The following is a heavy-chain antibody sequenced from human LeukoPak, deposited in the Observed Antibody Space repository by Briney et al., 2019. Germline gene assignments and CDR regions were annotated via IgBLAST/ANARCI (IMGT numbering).Heavy chain of an antibody. CDR2: IYYSGST. V-gene: IGHV4-39*01. Sequence: PSETLSLTCTVSGGSISSSSYYWGWIRQPPGKGLEWIGSIYYSGSTYYNPSLKSRVTISVETSKNQFSLKLSSVTAADTAVYYCARRTLSGGASIDYWGQGTLVTVSS. CDR3: ARRTLSGGASIDY. D-gene: IGHD5-12*01. CDR1: GGSISSSSYY. J-gene: IGHJ4*02.